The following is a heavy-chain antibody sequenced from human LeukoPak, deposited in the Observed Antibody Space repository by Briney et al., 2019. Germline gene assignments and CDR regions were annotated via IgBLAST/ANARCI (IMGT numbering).Heavy chain of an antibody. V-gene: IGHV3-7*01. CDR1: DFTFDFYW. J-gene: IGHJ4*02. CDR3: GRLAHNAWYTIDF. D-gene: IGHD2-2*02. Sequence: PGGSLRLSCVASDFTFDFYWMTWVRQAPGKGLEWLANILPDGSQKYYVDSVKDRFTISRDNPKNSLYLQINNLRAEDTAVYYCGRLAHNAWYTIDFWGQGTLVTVSS. CDR2: ILPDGSQK.